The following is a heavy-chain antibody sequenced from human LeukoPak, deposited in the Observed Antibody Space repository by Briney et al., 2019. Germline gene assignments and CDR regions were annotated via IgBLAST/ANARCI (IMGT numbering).Heavy chain of an antibody. Sequence: SETLSLTCAVYGGSFSGYYWSWTRQPPGKGLEWIGEINHSGSTNYNPSLKSRVTISVDTSKNQFSLKLSSVTAADTAVYYCATASTGTGSGPSDYWGQGTLVTVSS. CDR1: GGSFSGYY. V-gene: IGHV4-34*01. CDR3: ATASTGTGSGPSDY. J-gene: IGHJ4*02. CDR2: INHSGST. D-gene: IGHD1-1*01.